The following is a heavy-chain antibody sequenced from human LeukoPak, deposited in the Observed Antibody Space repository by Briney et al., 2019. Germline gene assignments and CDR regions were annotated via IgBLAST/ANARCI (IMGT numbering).Heavy chain of an antibody. Sequence: GGSLRLSCAASGFTFSSYAMHWVRQAPGKGLEGVAVISYDGSNKYYADSVKGRFTISRDNSKNTLYLQMNSLRAEDTAVYYCAKLVRIAVAGTIDYWGQGTLVTVSS. D-gene: IGHD6-19*01. CDR2: ISYDGSNK. CDR1: GFTFSSYA. J-gene: IGHJ4*02. V-gene: IGHV3-30-3*02. CDR3: AKLVRIAVAGTIDY.